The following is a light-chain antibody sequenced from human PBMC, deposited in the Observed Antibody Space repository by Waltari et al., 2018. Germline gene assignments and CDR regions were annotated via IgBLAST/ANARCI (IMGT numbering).Light chain of an antibody. CDR1: SLRLYY. CDR3: NTREISGDVV. J-gene: IGLJ2*01. Sequence: SSELSQDPAVSVALGQTVRITCQGDSLRLYYDSWCRQKPGQSPVLPIYGKNNRPSGIPDRFSASSSGNTASLTISGARAEDEGDYYCNTREISGDVVFGGGTKLTVL. CDR2: GKN. V-gene: IGLV3-19*01.